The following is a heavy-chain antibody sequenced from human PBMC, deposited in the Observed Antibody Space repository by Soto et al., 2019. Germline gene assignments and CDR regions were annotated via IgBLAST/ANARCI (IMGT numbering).Heavy chain of an antibody. CDR2: MYHSGST. CDR1: GGSISSGGHS. CDR3: ARSVFP. V-gene: IGHV4-30-2*05. J-gene: IGHJ5*02. Sequence: SETLSLTCAVSGGSISSGGHSWSWIRQPPGKGLEWIGYMYHSGSTYYNPSLKSRVTISVDTSKNQFSLKLTSVTAADTAVYYCARSVFPWGQGTLVTVSS.